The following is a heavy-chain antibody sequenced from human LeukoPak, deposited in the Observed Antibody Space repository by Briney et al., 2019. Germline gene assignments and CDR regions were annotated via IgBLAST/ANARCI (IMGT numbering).Heavy chain of an antibody. Sequence: GGSLRLSCAASGFTFSTYTMNWVRQAPGKGLEWVAVISYDERNEFYADSVKGRFTVSRDNSKNTVYLQMNSLRAVDTAVYFCARESTTGATGDYWGQGTLVTVSS. CDR1: GFTFSTYT. CDR2: ISYDERNE. J-gene: IGHJ4*02. CDR3: ARESTTGATGDY. D-gene: IGHD1-1*01. V-gene: IGHV3-30*04.